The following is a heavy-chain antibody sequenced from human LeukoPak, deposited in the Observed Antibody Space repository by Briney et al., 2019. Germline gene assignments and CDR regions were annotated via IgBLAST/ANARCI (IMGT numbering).Heavy chain of an antibody. J-gene: IGHJ4*02. CDR3: AKGKVSDS. CDR1: GFTFSSYA. V-gene: IGHV3-23*01. D-gene: IGHD3-10*01. CDR2: IIGSGGST. Sequence: GGSLRLSCAASGFTFSSYAMSWVRQTPGKGLEWVSAIIGSGGSTYYENSVEGLFTISRDNSNNTLYLQMNSLRAEDTAVYYCAKGKVSDSWGQGTLVTVSS.